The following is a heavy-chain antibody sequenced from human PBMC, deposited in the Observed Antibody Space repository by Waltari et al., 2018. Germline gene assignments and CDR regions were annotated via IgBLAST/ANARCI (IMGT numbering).Heavy chain of an antibody. D-gene: IGHD5-12*01. CDR2: ISYDGNTR. V-gene: IGHV3-30-3*01. J-gene: IGHJ4*02. CDR3: TRGRSTGYDDY. Sequence: QVQLVESGGGVVQPGGSLRLSCAASGFTFRDYAMHWVRQASGKGLEWVATISYDGNTRYFADSVKGRFTISRDNSRNILYLQMSSLRPEDTAVYYCTRGRSTGYDDYWGQGSLVTVSS. CDR1: GFTFRDYA.